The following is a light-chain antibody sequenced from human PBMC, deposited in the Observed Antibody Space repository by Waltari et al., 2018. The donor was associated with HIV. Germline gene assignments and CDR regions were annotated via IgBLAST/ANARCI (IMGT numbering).Light chain of an antibody. CDR2: YDD. CDR1: SSNIGNNA. Sequence: QSVLTQPPSVSEAPRQRVTISCSGSSSNIGNNAVKWYQQVPGKPPKHFICYDDLGASGVSDRFSAAKSGTYASLAIRGLKSEDEADYYCAAWDDSLNGYVFGSGTKVTVL. J-gene: IGLJ1*01. CDR3: AAWDDSLNGYV. V-gene: IGLV1-36*01.